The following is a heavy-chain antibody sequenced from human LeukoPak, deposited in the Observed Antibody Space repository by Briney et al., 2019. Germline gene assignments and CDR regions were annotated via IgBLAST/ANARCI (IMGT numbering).Heavy chain of an antibody. CDR2: IYDSGST. J-gene: IGHJ4*02. V-gene: IGHV4-59*01. CDR3: ARQTGSGLFILP. Sequence: PSETLSLTCTVSGGSINSYYWSWIRQPPGKGLEWIGYIYDSGSTNYNPSLKSRVTISVDTSKNQFSLKLSSVTAADTAVYYCARQTGSGLFILPGGQGTLVTVSS. D-gene: IGHD3/OR15-3a*01. CDR1: GGSINSYY.